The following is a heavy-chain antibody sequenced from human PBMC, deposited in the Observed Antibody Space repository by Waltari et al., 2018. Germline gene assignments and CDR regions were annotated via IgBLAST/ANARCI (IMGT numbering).Heavy chain of an antibody. D-gene: IGHD6-19*01. V-gene: IGHV1-2*02. CDR3: ATYRDSNGWSPKGAFDI. Sequence: QVQLVQSGAELKQPGASVKVSCKPSGYTFIGSYMHWLRQAPGQGREWMGWNNPNSVGSNSAQRFQGRLTITRDTSISTAYMELRRLRSDDTAVYYCATYRDSNGWSPKGAFDIWGQGTLVTVSS. CDR2: NNPNSVGS. J-gene: IGHJ3*02. CDR1: GYTFIGSY.